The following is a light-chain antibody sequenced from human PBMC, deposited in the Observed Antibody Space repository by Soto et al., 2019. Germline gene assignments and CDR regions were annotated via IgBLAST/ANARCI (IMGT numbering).Light chain of an antibody. CDR2: SDN. Sequence: QSVLTQPPSVSGAPGQRVTIPCTGSSSNIGSFYDVHWYQQLPGTVPKLLIYSDNNRPSGVPDRFSGSKSGNAASLAITGLQAEDEADYYCQSYDNSLNHVVFGGGTKLTVL. J-gene: IGLJ2*01. CDR3: QSYDNSLNHVV. CDR1: SSNIGSFYD. V-gene: IGLV1-40*01.